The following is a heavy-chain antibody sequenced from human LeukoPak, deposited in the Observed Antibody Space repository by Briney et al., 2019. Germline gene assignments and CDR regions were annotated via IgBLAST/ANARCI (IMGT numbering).Heavy chain of an antibody. CDR1: GCSFSTNP. J-gene: IGHJ3*02. Sequence: GGSLRLSCAASGCSFSTNPMSWVRQAPGKGLEWVSAISPDKTYYADSVKGRLTISRDNYKNTVDLHMSSPRAEDTAIYYCVKEHVDRAFTRSFEIWGQGTVVTVSS. V-gene: IGHV3-23*01. D-gene: IGHD3-10*01. CDR2: ISPDKT. CDR3: VKEHVDRAFTRSFEI.